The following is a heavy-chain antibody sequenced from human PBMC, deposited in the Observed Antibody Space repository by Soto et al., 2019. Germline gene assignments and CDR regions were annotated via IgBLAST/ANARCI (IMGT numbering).Heavy chain of an antibody. CDR2: IFPILGIA. Sequence: SVKVSCKAFGGTFSSYTISWVRQAPGKGLDGIGMIFPILGIANYAQKFQGKVTITSDKSTSTAYMELSSLRSEDTDLYYCARCLYRDTAMVPTSFDYWGQGTLVTVSS. V-gene: IGHV1-69*02. CDR1: GGTFSSYT. CDR3: ARCLYRDTAMVPTSFDY. J-gene: IGHJ4*02. D-gene: IGHD5-18*01.